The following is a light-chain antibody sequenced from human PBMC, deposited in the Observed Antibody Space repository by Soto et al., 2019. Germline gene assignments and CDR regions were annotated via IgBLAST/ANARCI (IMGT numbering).Light chain of an antibody. V-gene: IGKV3-20*01. Sequence: EIVLTQSPGTLSLSPGERATLSCGASQTVSSNYLAWYQQKPGQAPRLLIYGASSRATGIPDRFSGSGSGADFTLTISRLEPEEFAVYYCQQYGVSSWTFGQGTKVEIK. J-gene: IGKJ1*01. CDR3: QQYGVSSWT. CDR1: QTVSSNY. CDR2: GAS.